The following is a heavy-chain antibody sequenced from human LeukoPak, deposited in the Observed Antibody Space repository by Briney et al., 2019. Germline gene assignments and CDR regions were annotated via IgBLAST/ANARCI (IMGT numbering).Heavy chain of an antibody. CDR3: ARDYPGYMDV. CDR1: GGSISSGSYY. V-gene: IGHV4-61*01. Sequence: PSQTLSLTCTVSGGSISSGSYYWSWIRQPPGKGLEWIGYIYYSGSTNYNPSLKSRVTISVDTSKNQFSLKLSSVTAADTAVYYCARDYPGYMDVWGKGTTVTISS. CDR2: IYYSGST. J-gene: IGHJ6*03.